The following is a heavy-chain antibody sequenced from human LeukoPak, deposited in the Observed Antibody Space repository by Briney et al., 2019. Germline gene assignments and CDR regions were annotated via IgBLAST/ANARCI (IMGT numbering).Heavy chain of an antibody. CDR3: ASRQRRFSEWFPEKG. J-gene: IGHJ4*02. Sequence: TENVPHKPCLRTLSSYAISGVRQAPAQAREWMGGIISILGKANYAQKLQRRVTITADKSTSTAYMELSSLRSADTAVYYCASRQRRFSEWFPEKGWGQGTLVTVS. CDR2: IISILGKA. D-gene: IGHD3-3*01. V-gene: IGHV1-69*06. CDR1: LRTLSSYA.